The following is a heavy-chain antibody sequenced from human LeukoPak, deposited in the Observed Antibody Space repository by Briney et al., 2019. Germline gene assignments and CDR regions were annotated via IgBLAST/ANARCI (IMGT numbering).Heavy chain of an antibody. J-gene: IGHJ4*02. Sequence: SETLSLACAVYGESSFSNYYWSWIRQTPGGALEWIGEINHSGYTNYNPSLKSRVTLSIDTSKNQFSLRLNSVTAADTAVYYCSRQVVGNDYWGQGTLVTVSS. CDR2: INHSGYT. D-gene: IGHD3-22*01. CDR1: GESSFSNYY. CDR3: SRQVVGNDY. V-gene: IGHV4-34*01.